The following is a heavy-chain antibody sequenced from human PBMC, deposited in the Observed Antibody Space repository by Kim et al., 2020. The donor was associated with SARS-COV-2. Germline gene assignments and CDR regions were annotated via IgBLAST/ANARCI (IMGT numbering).Heavy chain of an antibody. Sequence: LSLTCAASGFTSTKVWLSWVRQAPGKGLEWVGRIRSKVDGGTADYAAPVKGRFTISRDDSKNTLYLQMNGLRAEDTAFYHCTTDYERIGGLCDGETCYPASLWGQGTLVTVSS. CDR2: IRSKVDGGTA. D-gene: IGHD2-21*01. CDR3: TTDYERIGGLCDGETCYPASL. V-gene: IGHV3-15*01. J-gene: IGHJ4*02. CDR1: GFTSTKVW.